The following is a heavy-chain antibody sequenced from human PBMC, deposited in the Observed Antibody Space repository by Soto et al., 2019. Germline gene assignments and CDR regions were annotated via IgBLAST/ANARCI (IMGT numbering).Heavy chain of an antibody. CDR2: ISGDGTTV. CDR1: GFSFSDYY. D-gene: IGHD3-9*01. Sequence: QMQLVEFGGGLVTPGGSLRLSCAASGFSFSDYYISWIRQAPGKGLEWISYISGDGTTVHYIDSVKGRFTISRDNAKNSLYLQINSLRAEDSAVYYCARDRYYYGMDVWGQGTTVTVSS. CDR3: ARDRYYYGMDV. J-gene: IGHJ6*02. V-gene: IGHV3-11*01.